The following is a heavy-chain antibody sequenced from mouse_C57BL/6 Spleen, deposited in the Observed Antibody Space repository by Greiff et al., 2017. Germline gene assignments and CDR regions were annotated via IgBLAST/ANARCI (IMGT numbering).Heavy chain of an antibody. CDR1: GYTFTSYC. D-gene: IGHD1-1*01. V-gene: IGHV1-72*01. CDR2: IDPNSGGT. CDR3: ARSYYYGSSPWYFDY. Sequence: QVQLQQSGAELVQPGASVKLSCKASGYTFTSYCMHWVKQRPGRGLEWIGRIDPNSGGTKYTEKFKSKATLTVDNPSSTASMQLSSLTSEDAAVYYCARSYYYGSSPWYFDYWGQGTTLTVSS. J-gene: IGHJ2*01.